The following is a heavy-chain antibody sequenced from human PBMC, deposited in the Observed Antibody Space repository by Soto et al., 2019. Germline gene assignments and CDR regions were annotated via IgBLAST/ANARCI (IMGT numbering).Heavy chain of an antibody. V-gene: IGHV4-59*01. CDR3: ARDKGAYCSSTSCPAHNWFDP. CDR2: IYYSGST. CDR1: GGSISSYY. Sequence: QVQLQESGPGLVKPSETLSLTCTVSGGSISSYYWSWIRQPPGKGLEWIGYIYYSGSTNYNPSLKSPVTISVDTSTNRFSLKLSSVTAADTAVYYCARDKGAYCSSTSCPAHNWFDPWGPGTLVNVSS. D-gene: IGHD2-2*01. J-gene: IGHJ5*02.